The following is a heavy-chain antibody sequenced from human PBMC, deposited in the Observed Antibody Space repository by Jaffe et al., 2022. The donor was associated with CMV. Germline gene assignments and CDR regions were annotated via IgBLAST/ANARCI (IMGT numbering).Heavy chain of an antibody. CDR1: GFTFSSYA. J-gene: IGHJ4*02. Sequence: EVQLLESGGGSVQPGGSLRLSCAASGFTFSSYAMSWVRQAPGKGLEWVSALGGNGVTTFYADSVKGRFTISRDTSKNTVYLQMNSLRAEDTAVYYCVKDRPCPGCGPLDDWGQGTLVTVSS. D-gene: IGHD2-21*01. CDR3: VKDRPCPGCGPLDD. V-gene: IGHV3-23*01. CDR2: LGGNGVTT.